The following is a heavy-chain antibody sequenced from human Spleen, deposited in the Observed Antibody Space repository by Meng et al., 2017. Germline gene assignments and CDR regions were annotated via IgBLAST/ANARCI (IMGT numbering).Heavy chain of an antibody. CDR1: GGTFSSYA. Sequence: QVQLVQSGAEVKKPGSSVKVSCKVSGGTFSSYAISWVRQAPGQGLDWMGSIIVIFGATRYAQKFQGRVTITADKSTSTAYMELNSLTSEDTAVYYCARANPPDYWGQGTLVTVSS. CDR2: IIVIFGAT. CDR3: ARANPPDY. V-gene: IGHV1-69*06. J-gene: IGHJ4*02.